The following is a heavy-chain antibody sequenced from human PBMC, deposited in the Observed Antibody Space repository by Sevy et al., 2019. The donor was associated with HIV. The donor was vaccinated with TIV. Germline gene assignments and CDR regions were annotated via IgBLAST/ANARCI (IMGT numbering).Heavy chain of an antibody. Sequence: GGSLRLSCAASGFTFSSYAMHWVRQAPGKGLEWVAVISYDGSNKYYADSVKGRLTISRDNSKNTLYLQMNSLRAEDTAVYYCARDGVQYNYDSSGYYYYYYYYYMDVWGKGTTVTVSS. CDR3: ARDGVQYNYDSSGYYYYYYYYYMDV. CDR1: GFTFSSYA. D-gene: IGHD3-22*01. J-gene: IGHJ6*03. V-gene: IGHV3-30-3*01. CDR2: ISYDGSNK.